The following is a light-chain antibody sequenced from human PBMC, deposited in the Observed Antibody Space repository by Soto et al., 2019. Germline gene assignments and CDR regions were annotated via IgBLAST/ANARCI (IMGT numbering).Light chain of an antibody. CDR3: QHMRP. CDR2: DAS. J-gene: IGKJ1*01. V-gene: IGKV1-5*01. CDR1: QNINNW. Sequence: DVQVTQSPSTLSASIGDRVTITCRASQNINNWIAWYQQKPGKAPKFLIYDASTLESGVPSRFSGSGFGTEFSLTISSLQPDDFGSYYCQHMRPFGQGTKV.